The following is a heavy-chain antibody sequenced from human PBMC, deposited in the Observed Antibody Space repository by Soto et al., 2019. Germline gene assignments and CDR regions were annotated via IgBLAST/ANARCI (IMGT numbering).Heavy chain of an antibody. CDR2: ISGSGGST. D-gene: IGHD1-1*01. J-gene: IGHJ4*02. CDR3: AKRATGTDFDY. CDR1: GFTFSSYS. Sequence: GSLRLSCAASGFTFSSYSMNWVRQAPGKGLEWVSVISGSGGSTYYADSVKGRFTISRDNSKNTLYLQMNSLRAEDTAVYYCAKRATGTDFDYWGQGTLVTVSS. V-gene: IGHV3-23*01.